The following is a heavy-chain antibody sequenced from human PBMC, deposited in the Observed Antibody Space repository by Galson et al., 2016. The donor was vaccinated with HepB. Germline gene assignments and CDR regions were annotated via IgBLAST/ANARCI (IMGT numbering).Heavy chain of an antibody. V-gene: IGHV5-51*01. Sequence: QSGAEVTKPGESLKISCKSSGTTFTNYWIGWVRQMPGKGLEWMGLIFLSDSDTKYSPSFQGQVSISADQSINTAYLQWSSLKASDTAMYYCARRSYGDYGVWSFDPWGQGTLVTVSS. D-gene: IGHD4-17*01. J-gene: IGHJ5*02. CDR1: GTTFTNYW. CDR2: IFLSDSDT. CDR3: ARRSYGDYGVWSFDP.